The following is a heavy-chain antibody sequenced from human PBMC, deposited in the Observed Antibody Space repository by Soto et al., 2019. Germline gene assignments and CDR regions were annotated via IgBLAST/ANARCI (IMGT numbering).Heavy chain of an antibody. J-gene: IGHJ6*02. CDR2: ISSSGGTI. CDR3: ARREVEAYYYYGMDV. CDR1: GFTFSDYY. Sequence: GGSLRLSCAASGFTFSDYYMSWIRQAPGKGLEWVSYISSSGGTIYYADSVKGRFTISRGNAKNSLYLQMNSLKASDTAMYYCARREVEAYYYYGMDVWGQGTTVTVSS. V-gene: IGHV3-11*01.